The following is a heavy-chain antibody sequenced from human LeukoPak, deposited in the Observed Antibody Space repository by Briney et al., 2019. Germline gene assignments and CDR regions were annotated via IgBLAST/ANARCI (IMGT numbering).Heavy chain of an antibody. CDR1: GFTFSSYA. V-gene: IGHV3-23*01. J-gene: IGHJ2*01. D-gene: IGHD1-20*01. Sequence: GGSLRLSCAASGFTFSSYAMSWVRQAPGKGLEWVSAISGSGGSTYYADSVKGRFTISRDNSKNTLYLQVNSLRAEDTAVYYCAKGWGITGTTYFDLWGRGTLVTVSS. CDR3: AKGWGITGTTYFDL. CDR2: ISGSGGST.